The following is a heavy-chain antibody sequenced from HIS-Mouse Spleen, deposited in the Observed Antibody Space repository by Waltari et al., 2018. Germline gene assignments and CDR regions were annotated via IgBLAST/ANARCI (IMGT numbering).Heavy chain of an antibody. J-gene: IGHJ5*02. CDR3: ARNVNYSGSYYPNWFDP. CDR1: GYSISRGYS. V-gene: IGHV4-38-2*02. CDR2: IYHSGST. D-gene: IGHD1-26*01. Sequence: QVQLQESGPGLGKPSETLSLTCTGSGYSISRGYSSGWTRQPPGKGLEWIGSIYHSGSTYYNPSLKSRVTISVDTSKNQFSLKLSSVTAADTAVYYCARNVNYSGSYYPNWFDPWGQGTLVTVSS.